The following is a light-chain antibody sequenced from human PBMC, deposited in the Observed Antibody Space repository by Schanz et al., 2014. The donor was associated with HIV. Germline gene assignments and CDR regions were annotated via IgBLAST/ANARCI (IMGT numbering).Light chain of an antibody. Sequence: QSVLTQPPSVSAAPGQKVTISCSGSTSNLGDNYVSWYQQFPGTAPKLLIYDNYKRPSEIPDRFSGSKSGTSATLGITGLQTGDEADFYCGTWDSTLSAVVFGGGTKLTVL. CDR2: DNY. V-gene: IGLV1-51*01. J-gene: IGLJ2*01. CDR1: TSNLGDNY. CDR3: GTWDSTLSAVV.